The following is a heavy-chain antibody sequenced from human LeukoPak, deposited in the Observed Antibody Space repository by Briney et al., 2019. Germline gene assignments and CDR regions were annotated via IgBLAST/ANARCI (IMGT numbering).Heavy chain of an antibody. D-gene: IGHD6-6*01. Sequence: GGSLRLSCGASGFTFSSYEMNWVRQAPGKGLEWVSYISSGGSAIYYADSVEGRFTISRDNAKNSLYLQMNSLRAEDTAVYCCARNDYSSSSYFYWGQGTLVTVSS. CDR2: ISSGGSAI. V-gene: IGHV3-48*03. CDR1: GFTFSSYE. CDR3: ARNDYSSSSYFY. J-gene: IGHJ4*02.